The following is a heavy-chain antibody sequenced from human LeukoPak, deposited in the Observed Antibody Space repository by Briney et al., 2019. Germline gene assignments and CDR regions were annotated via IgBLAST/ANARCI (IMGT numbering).Heavy chain of an antibody. CDR1: GFTVSSNY. D-gene: IGHD2-21*02. Sequence: PGGSLRLSCAASGFTVSSNYMSWVRQAPGKGLEWVSVIYSGGSTYYADSVKGRFTISRDNSKNSLYLQMNSLRAEDTAVYYCAREICGGDCYSGWFDPWGQGTLVTVSS. CDR2: IYSGGST. V-gene: IGHV3-53*01. J-gene: IGHJ5*02. CDR3: AREICGGDCYSGWFDP.